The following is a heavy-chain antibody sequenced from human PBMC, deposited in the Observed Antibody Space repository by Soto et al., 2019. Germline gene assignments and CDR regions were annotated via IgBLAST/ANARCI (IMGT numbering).Heavy chain of an antibody. CDR1: GCSISSGNYY. CDR3: VAIVHNSGGYTDF. J-gene: IGHJ4*02. V-gene: IGHV4-31*03. Sequence: SETLSLTCTVSGCSISSGNYYWNWIRHHPGQGLEWIGSIYYSGSTYYNPSLKSRVTISIDTSKNQFSMKLYSVTAADTAVYYCVAIVHNSGGYTDFWGQGTLVTVYS. D-gene: IGHD2-15*01. CDR2: IYYSGST.